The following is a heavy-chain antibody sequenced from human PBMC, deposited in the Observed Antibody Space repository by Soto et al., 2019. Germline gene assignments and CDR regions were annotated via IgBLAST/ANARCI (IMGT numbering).Heavy chain of an antibody. D-gene: IGHD6-19*01. CDR3: ARVEAVAGSYNYHGLDV. V-gene: IGHV1-69*12. CDR2: IVPIFGTT. CDR1: GGTFSNYA. J-gene: IGHJ6*02. Sequence: QVQLVQSGAEVKKPGASVKVSCKVSGGTFSNYAIDWVRLAPGHGLEWMGGIVPIFGTTYYTQKFQGRATIIADDSTTTAYLEMSSMRPEDTAIYYCARVEAVAGSYNYHGLDVWGQVTAVTVSS.